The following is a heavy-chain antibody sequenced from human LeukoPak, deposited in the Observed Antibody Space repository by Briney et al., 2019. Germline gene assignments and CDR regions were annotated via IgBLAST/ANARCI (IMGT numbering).Heavy chain of an antibody. CDR1: GGSISSSSYY. D-gene: IGHD6-6*01. J-gene: IGHJ3*02. V-gene: IGHV4-39*07. CDR3: TRYSSSSLSAFDI. Sequence: SETLSLTCTVSGGSISSSSYYWGWIRQPPGKGLEWIGSIYYSGSTYYNPSLKSRVTISVDTSKNQFSLKLSSVTAADTAVYYCTRYSSSSLSAFDIWGQGTMVTVPS. CDR2: IYYSGST.